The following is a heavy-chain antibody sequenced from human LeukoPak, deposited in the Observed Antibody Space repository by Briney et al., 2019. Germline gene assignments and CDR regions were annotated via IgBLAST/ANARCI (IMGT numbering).Heavy chain of an antibody. CDR2: INPNSGGT. Sequence: ASVKVSCKASGYIFTGYYMHWVRQAPGQGLEWMGWINPNSGGTNYAQKFQGRVTMTRDTSISTAYMELRSLRSDDTAVYYCARDTHRTSDAFDIWGQGTMVTVSS. CDR3: ARDTHRTSDAFDI. J-gene: IGHJ3*02. V-gene: IGHV1-2*02. CDR1: GYIFTGYY.